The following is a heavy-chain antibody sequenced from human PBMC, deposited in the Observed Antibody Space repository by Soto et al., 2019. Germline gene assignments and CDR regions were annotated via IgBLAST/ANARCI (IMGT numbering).Heavy chain of an antibody. V-gene: IGHV3-64D*06. D-gene: IGHD6-6*01. CDR3: VNPYSSSSSFDY. CDR2: ISSNGGST. Sequence: PGGSLRLSCSASGFTFSSYAMHWFRQAPRKGLEYVSAISSNGGSTYYADSVKGRFTISRDNSKNTLYLQMSSLRAEDTAVYYCVNPYSSSSSFDYWGQGTLVTVSS. CDR1: GFTFSSYA. J-gene: IGHJ4*02.